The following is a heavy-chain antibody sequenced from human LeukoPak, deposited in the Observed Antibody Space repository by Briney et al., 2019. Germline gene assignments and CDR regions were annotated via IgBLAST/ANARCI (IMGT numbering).Heavy chain of an antibody. J-gene: IGHJ2*01. V-gene: IGHV3-23*01. CDR2: ISGSGGST. D-gene: IGHD5-18*01. CDR1: GFTFSTYA. Sequence: GGSLRLSCAASGFTFSTYAMSWVRQAPGKGLEWVSGISGSGGSTYYADSVKGRFTISRDNSKNTLYLQMNSLRAEDTAVYYCAKDTASSWWYFDLWGRGTLVTVSS. CDR3: AKDTASSWWYFDL.